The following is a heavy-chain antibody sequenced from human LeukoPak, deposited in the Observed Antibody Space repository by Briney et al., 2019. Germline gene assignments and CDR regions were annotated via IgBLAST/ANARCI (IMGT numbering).Heavy chain of an antibody. CDR2: IYYSGNI. J-gene: IGHJ6*03. CDR1: GGSISSTNYY. V-gene: IGHV4-39*07. D-gene: IGHD3-3*01. Sequence: SETLSLTCIVSGGSISSTNYYWGWIRQPPGKGLEWIASIYYSGNIYYNPSLKSRVTMSVDTSKNQFSLKLSSVTAADTAVYYCARDFSPRITIFGVVPPPDYYYYYMDVWGKGTTVTVSS. CDR3: ARDFSPRITIFGVVPPPDYYYYYMDV.